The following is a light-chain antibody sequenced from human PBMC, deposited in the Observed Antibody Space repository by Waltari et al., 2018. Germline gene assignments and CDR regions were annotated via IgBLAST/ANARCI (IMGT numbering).Light chain of an antibody. V-gene: IGKV3-15*01. J-gene: IGKJ1*01. CDR1: QTVSSN. CDR2: GAS. CDR3: QQYNNWPPWT. Sequence: ETILTQSPSTLSVSPGERATLSCRASQTVSSNLDWYQQKPGQAPRLLIYGASTRAAGIPARFSGSGSGTQFTLTINSLQSEDFAVYYCQQYNNWPPWTFGQGTKVEIK.